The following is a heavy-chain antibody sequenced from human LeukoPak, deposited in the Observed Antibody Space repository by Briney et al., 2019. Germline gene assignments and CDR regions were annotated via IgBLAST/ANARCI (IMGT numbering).Heavy chain of an antibody. CDR1: GFTFSSTS. V-gene: IGHV3-30-3*01. CDR3: ARARSNYRYYYYYGMDV. Sequence: GGSLRLSCAASGFTFSSTSMSGVRQAPGKGLEWVAVISYDGSNKYYADSVKGRFTISRDNSKNTLYLQMNSLRAEDTAVYYCARARSNYRYYYYYGMDVWGQGTTVTVSS. J-gene: IGHJ6*02. CDR2: ISYDGSNK. D-gene: IGHD4-11*01.